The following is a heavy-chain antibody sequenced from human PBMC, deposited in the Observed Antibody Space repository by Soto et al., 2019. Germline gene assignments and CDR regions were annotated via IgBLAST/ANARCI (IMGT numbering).Heavy chain of an antibody. D-gene: IGHD4-17*01. Sequence: SETLSLTCAVSGGSISSGDYYWSWIRQQPGKDLEWIGFTDYSGSTYYNPSLRSRVTISVDTSKNQFSLSLNSVTDADSAAYSCARAIAVTTTWFDPWGQGTLVTVSS. V-gene: IGHV4-31*02. J-gene: IGHJ5*02. CDR2: TDYSGST. CDR1: GGSISSGDYY. CDR3: ARAIAVTTTWFDP.